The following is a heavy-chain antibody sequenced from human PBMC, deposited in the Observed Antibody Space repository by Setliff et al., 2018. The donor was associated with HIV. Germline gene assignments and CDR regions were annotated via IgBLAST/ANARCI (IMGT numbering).Heavy chain of an antibody. CDR2: IWYDSSKK. CDR1: GFTFNSYG. CDR3: VKDVLKFWSGSGALDL. Sequence: HPGGSLRLSCAASGFTFNSYGIHWVRQAPGKGLEWVALIWYDSSKKEFVDSVKGRFNILRDDSKKTAYLQMNSLRADDTAVYYCVKDVLKFWSGSGALDLWGPGTLVTVSS. J-gene: IGHJ5*02. D-gene: IGHD3-3*01. V-gene: IGHV3-33*06.